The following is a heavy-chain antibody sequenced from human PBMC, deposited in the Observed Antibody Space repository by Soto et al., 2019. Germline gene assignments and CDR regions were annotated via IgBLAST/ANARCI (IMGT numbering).Heavy chain of an antibody. CDR1: GYSFTSNY. J-gene: IGHJ4*02. CDR2: INPTNGGT. CDR3: AREAVDIDY. V-gene: IGHV1-46*01. D-gene: IGHD3-9*01. Sequence: QVQLVQSGAEVEKPGASVRVSCKASGYSFTSNYVHWVRQAPGQGLEWMGLINPTNGGTSYAQMFQGRVTMHSDTSTTTVYMELRSLTSEDTALYYCAREAVDIDYWGQGTLVTVSS.